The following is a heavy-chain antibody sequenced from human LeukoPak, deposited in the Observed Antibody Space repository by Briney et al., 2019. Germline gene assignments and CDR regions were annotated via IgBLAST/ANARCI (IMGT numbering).Heavy chain of an antibody. CDR1: GASINNFNYY. V-gene: IGHV4-39*01. J-gene: IGHJ4*02. CDR2: INDSGAN. Sequence: NPSETLSLTCTVSGASINNFNYYWGWVRQRPGQGLEWIVSINDSGANYYNASIKSRVTISVDTSETQLSLQVNSVTAADTAVYYCARHKGPEVAIPPLLDHWGQGTLVTVPS. CDR3: ARHKGPEVAIPPLLDH. D-gene: IGHD2-21*01.